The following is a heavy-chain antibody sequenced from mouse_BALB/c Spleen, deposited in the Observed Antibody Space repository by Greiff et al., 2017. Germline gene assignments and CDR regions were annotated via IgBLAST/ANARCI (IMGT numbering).Heavy chain of an antibody. CDR2: IWTGGGT. CDR3: VREGGSYYSYDGFAY. D-gene: IGHD2-12*01. V-gene: IGHV2-9-2*01. CDR1: GFTLTSYD. Sequence: VQLVESGAGLVAPSQSLYITCTVSGFTLTSYDISWVSQPPGKGLEWLGVIWTGGGTNYNSAFMSRLSISKDNSTSKVVLKMNSLQTDDTAIYYFVREGGSYYSYDGFAYWGQGTLVTVSA. J-gene: IGHJ3*01.